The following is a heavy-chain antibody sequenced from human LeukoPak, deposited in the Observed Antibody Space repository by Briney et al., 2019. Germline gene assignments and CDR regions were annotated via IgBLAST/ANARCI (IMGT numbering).Heavy chain of an antibody. V-gene: IGHV3-48*03. Sequence: PGGSLRLSCAASGFSFSRFGMNWVRQAPGKGLEWVSYISSSGSTIYYADSVKGRFTISRDNAKNSLYLQMNSLRAEDTAVYYCASRGEYSSGWYDYWGQGTLVTVSS. CDR3: ASRGEYSSGWYDY. CDR2: ISSSGSTI. D-gene: IGHD6-19*01. CDR1: GFSFSRFG. J-gene: IGHJ4*02.